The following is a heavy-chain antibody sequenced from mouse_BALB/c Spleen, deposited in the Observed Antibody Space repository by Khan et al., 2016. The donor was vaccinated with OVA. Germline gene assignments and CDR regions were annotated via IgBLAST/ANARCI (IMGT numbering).Heavy chain of an antibody. CDR3: ARNYDYDEGLAY. CDR1: GFSLTTYG. Sequence: VQLQQSGPGLVQPSQSLSITCTVSGFSLTTYGVHWVRQSPGKGLEWLGVIWSGGSTDYNAPFISRLSISKDSSKSQVFFKMNRLQVNDTAIYYCARNYDYDEGLAYWGQGTLVTVSA. J-gene: IGHJ3*01. CDR2: IWSGGST. V-gene: IGHV2-2*02. D-gene: IGHD2-4*01.